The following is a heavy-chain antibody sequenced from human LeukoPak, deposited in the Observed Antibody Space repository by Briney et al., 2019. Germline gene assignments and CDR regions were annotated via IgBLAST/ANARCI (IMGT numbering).Heavy chain of an antibody. Sequence: SETLSLTCTVSGGSISSYYWSWIRQPPGKGLEWIGYIYYSGSTYYNPSLKSRVTISVDTSKNQFSLKLSSVTAADTAVYYCARDQRAYYYDSSGYTDAFDIWGQGTMVTVSS. J-gene: IGHJ3*02. CDR1: GGSISSYY. V-gene: IGHV4-59*12. CDR3: ARDQRAYYYDSSGYTDAFDI. CDR2: IYYSGST. D-gene: IGHD3-22*01.